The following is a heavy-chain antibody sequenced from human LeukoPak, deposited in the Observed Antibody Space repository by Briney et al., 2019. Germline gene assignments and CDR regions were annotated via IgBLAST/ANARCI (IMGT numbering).Heavy chain of an antibody. V-gene: IGHV7-4-1*02. CDR2: INTNTGNP. J-gene: IGHJ4*02. D-gene: IGHD3-10*01. Sequence: ASVKVSCKASGYTFTSYAMNWVRQAPGQGLEWMGWINTNTGNPTYAQGFTGRFVFSLDTSVSTAYLQISSLKAEDTAVYYRARDPHYYGSGSYLGDYWGQGTLVTVSS. CDR1: GYTFTSYA. CDR3: ARDPHYYGSGSYLGDY.